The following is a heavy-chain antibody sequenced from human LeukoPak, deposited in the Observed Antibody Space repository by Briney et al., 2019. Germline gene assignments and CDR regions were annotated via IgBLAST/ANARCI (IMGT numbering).Heavy chain of an antibody. CDR2: IIPILGIA. V-gene: IGHV1-69*02. Sequence: ASVKVSCKASGGTFSSYTISWVRQAPGQGLEWMGRIIPILGIANYAQKFQGRVTITADEFTSTAYMELSSLRSEDTAVYYCAGDLDIVVVVAATLRYWGQGTLVTVSS. CDR3: AGDLDIVVVVAATLRY. CDR1: GGTFSSYT. D-gene: IGHD2-15*01. J-gene: IGHJ4*02.